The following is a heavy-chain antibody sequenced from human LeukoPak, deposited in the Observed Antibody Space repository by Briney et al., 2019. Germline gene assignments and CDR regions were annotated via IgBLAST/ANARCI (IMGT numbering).Heavy chain of an antibody. CDR1: GASISSSSYY. J-gene: IGHJ4*02. Sequence: SETLSLTCSVSGASISSSSYYWGWIRQPPGKGLEWIGNIYFDGNTYYNPSLKSQVSISIDTSKNQFSLKLTSVTAADTAVYYCARQTGSGLFILPGGQGTLVTVSS. D-gene: IGHD3/OR15-3a*01. CDR2: IYFDGNT. CDR3: ARQTGSGLFILP. V-gene: IGHV4-39*01.